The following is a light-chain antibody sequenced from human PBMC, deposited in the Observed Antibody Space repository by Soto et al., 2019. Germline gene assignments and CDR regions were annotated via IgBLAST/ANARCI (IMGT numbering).Light chain of an antibody. J-gene: IGKJ4*01. CDR3: QHLNSYPLT. CDR2: AAS. Sequence: DIQLTQSPSFLSASVGDRVTITCRASQGISSYLAWYQQKPGKAPKLLIYAASTLQSGVPSRFSGSGSGTESTLTISSLQPEDFATYYCQHLNSYPLTFGGGTKVEIK. CDR1: QGISSY. V-gene: IGKV1-9*01.